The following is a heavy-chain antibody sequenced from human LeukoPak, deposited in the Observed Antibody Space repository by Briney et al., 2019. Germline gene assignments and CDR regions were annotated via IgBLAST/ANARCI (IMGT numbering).Heavy chain of an antibody. CDR2: IYYSGST. CDR3: ARGADYDY. CDR1: GGSISSYY. J-gene: IGHJ4*02. Sequence: SETLSLTCTVSGGSISSYYWSWIRQPPGKGLEWIGYIYYSGSTNYNPSLKSRVTISVDTSKNQFSLKLSSVTAADTAVYYCARGADYDYWGQGTLVAVSS. D-gene: IGHD3-16*01. V-gene: IGHV4-59*01.